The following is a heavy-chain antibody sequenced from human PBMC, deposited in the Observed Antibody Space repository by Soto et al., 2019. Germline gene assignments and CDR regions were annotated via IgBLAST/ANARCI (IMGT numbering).Heavy chain of an antibody. D-gene: IGHD3-16*01. CDR2: VYYNGFT. Sequence: QVQLRESGPGLVKPSDTLSLICTVSGGSISTYYWSWIRQPPGKGLEWIASVYYNGFTNYNPSLTGRVTMSVDTFRNQFSLRLNSVTAADTAMYYCARVSYDLVYYFDFWGQGTLVTVSS. CDR3: ARVSYDLVYYFDF. V-gene: IGHV4-59*07. J-gene: IGHJ4*02. CDR1: GGSISTYY.